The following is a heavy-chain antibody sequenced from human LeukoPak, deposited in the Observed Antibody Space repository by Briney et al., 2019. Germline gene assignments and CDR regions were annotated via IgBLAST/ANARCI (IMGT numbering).Heavy chain of an antibody. CDR1: GDSISSGDW. CDR2: MFHTGRT. J-gene: IGHJ5*01. D-gene: IGHD2/OR15-2a*01. CDR3: AKILDFGHVWIDS. Sequence: SGTLSLTCAVSGDSISSGDWWTWIRRSPGKGLDWIGEMFHTGRTNYNPSLKSRVTISVDSSKNHFSLRLTSVTAADTAVYCCAKILDFGHVWIDSWGQGTLVTVSS. V-gene: IGHV4-4*01.